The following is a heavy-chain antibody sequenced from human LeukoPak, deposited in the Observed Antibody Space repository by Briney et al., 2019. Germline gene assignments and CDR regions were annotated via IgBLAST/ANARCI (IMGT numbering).Heavy chain of an antibody. D-gene: IGHD6-6*01. CDR2: ISSSSSYI. CDR3: ARDTQSLAARSRDV. V-gene: IGHV3-21*01. J-gene: IGHJ6*02. CDR1: GFTFSSYS. Sequence: PGGSLRLSCAASGFTFSSYSMNWVRQAPGKGLEWVSSISSSSSYIYYADSVRGRFTISRDNAKNSLYLQMNSLRAEDTAVYYCARDTQSLAARSRDVWGQGTTVTVSS.